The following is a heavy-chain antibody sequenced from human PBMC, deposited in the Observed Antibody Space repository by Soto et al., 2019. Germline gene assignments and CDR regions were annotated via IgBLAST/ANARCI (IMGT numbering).Heavy chain of an antibody. Sequence: PSDTLSLTCTVSGGSIRGGDYYWSWIRQHPGKGLEWIGHISYSGSTSYNPSLKSRITMSVDTSKNQFSLRLRSVTAADTAVYYCARGYGSIWNWFDPWGQGTLVTVSS. CDR2: ISYSGST. CDR3: ARGYGSIWNWFDP. V-gene: IGHV4-30-4*02. CDR1: GGSIRGGDYY. D-gene: IGHD6-13*01. J-gene: IGHJ5*02.